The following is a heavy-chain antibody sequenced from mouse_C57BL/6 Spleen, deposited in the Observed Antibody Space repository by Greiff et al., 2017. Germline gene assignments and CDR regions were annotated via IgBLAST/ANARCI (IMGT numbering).Heavy chain of an antibody. CDR1: GYTFTSYW. J-gene: IGHJ2*01. CDR2: IYPSDSET. V-gene: IGHV1-61*01. CDR3: ARGGYDYEGDD. D-gene: IGHD2-4*01. Sequence: QVQLQQPGAELVRPGSSVKLSCKASGYTFTSYWMDWVKQRPGQGLEWIGNIYPSDSETHYNQKFKDKATLTVDKSSSTAYMQLSSLTSEDSAVYYCARGGYDYEGDDWGQGTTLTVAS.